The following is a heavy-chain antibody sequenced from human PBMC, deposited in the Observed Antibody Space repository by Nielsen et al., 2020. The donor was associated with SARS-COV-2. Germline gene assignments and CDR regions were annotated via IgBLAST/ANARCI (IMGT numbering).Heavy chain of an antibody. V-gene: IGHV4-31*03. CDR1: GGSISSGGYY. J-gene: IGHJ6*02. D-gene: IGHD4-17*01. CDR2: IYYSGST. Sequence: SETLSLTCTVSGGSISSGGYYWSWIRQHPGKGLEWIGYIYYSGSTYYNPSLKSRVTISVDTSKNQFSLKLSSVTAADTAVYYCARAALRFYYYYGMDVWGQGTTVTVSS. CDR3: ARAALRFYYYYGMDV.